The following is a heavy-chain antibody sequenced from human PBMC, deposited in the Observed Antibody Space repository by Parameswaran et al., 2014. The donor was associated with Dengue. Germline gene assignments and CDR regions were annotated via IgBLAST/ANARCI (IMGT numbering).Heavy chain of an antibody. CDR3: ARPPPKYRGYFDF. J-gene: IGHJ2*01. V-gene: IGHV4-59*08. CDR2: IHYSGTT. Sequence: WIRQPPGKGLEWIGWIHYSGTTYYNPSLKSRVTVSIDTSRTKFSLNLTSVTAADTAVYYCARPPPKYRGYFDFWGRGTLVTVSS. D-gene: IGHD5-12*01.